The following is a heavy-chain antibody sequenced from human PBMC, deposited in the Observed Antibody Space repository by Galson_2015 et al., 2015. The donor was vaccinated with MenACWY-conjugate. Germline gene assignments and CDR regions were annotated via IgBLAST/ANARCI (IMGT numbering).Heavy chain of an antibody. V-gene: IGHV4-59*01. CDR2: VYSSGGS. Sequence: WIGYVYSSGGSCYSPSLKSRFAISMDTSKNQFSLKVSPVTTADTAVYYCARSGSHYGLGGVDVWGQGTTVTVSS. CDR3: ARSGSHYGLGGVDV. J-gene: IGHJ6*02. D-gene: IGHD1-26*01.